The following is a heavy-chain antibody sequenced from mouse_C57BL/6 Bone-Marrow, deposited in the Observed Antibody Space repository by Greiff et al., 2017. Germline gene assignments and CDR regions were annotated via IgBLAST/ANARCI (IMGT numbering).Heavy chain of an antibody. CDR2: IDPSDSYT. CDR1: GYTFTSYW. D-gene: IGHD3-3*01. V-gene: IGHV1-59*01. Sequence: VQLQQPGAELVRPGTSVKLSCKASGYTFTSYWMHWVKQRPGQGLEWIGVIDPSDSYTNYNQKFKGKATLTVDTSSSTAYMQRSSLTSEDSAVYYCARWLGYYFDYWGQGTTLTVSS. J-gene: IGHJ2*01. CDR3: ARWLGYYFDY.